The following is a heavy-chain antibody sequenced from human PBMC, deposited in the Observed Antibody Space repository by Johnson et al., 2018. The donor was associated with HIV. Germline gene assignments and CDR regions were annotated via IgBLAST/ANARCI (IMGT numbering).Heavy chain of an antibody. CDR1: GFTFSSYA. V-gene: IGHV3-13*01. CDR3: ARGQRSSWYPVNAFDI. D-gene: IGHD6-13*01. Sequence: VQLVESGGGVVQPGRSLRLSCAASGFTFSSYAMHWVRQATGKGLEWVSAIGTAGDTYYPGSVKGRFTISRENAKNSLYLQMNSLRAGETAVYYCARGQRSSWYPVNAFDIWGQGTMVTVSS. J-gene: IGHJ3*02. CDR2: IGTAGDT.